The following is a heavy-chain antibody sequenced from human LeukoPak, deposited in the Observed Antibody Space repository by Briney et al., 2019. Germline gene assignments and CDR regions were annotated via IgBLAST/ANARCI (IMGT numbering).Heavy chain of an antibody. CDR2: ISSSSSYI. J-gene: IGHJ5*02. V-gene: IGHV3-21*01. Sequence: GGSLRLSCAASGFTFSSYSMNWVRQAPGKGLEWVSSISSSSSYIYYADSVKGRFTISRDNAKNSLYLQMNSLRAEDTAVYYCVRPMTMSGESLFDPWGQGTLVTVSS. D-gene: IGHD3-10*02. CDR3: VRPMTMSGESLFDP. CDR1: GFTFSSYS.